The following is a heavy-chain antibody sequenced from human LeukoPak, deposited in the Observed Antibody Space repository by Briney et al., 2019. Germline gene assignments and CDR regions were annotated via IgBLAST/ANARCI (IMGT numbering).Heavy chain of an antibody. D-gene: IGHD2-15*01. Sequence: GGSLRLSCAASGFTFRSYGMHWVRQAPGKGLEWVAFIRYDGNNKYYADSVKGRFTISRDNSKNTLYLQMNSLRAEDTAVYYCARDLFCSGGSCRDYWGQGTLVTVSS. CDR2: IRYDGNNK. V-gene: IGHV3-30*02. CDR1: GFTFRSYG. CDR3: ARDLFCSGGSCRDY. J-gene: IGHJ4*02.